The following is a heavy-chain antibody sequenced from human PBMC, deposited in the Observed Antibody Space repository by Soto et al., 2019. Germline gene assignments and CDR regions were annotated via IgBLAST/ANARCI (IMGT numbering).Heavy chain of an antibody. CDR1: GASISCNY. D-gene: IGHD3-10*01. CDR3: ATRTFGSNAFFDT. CDR2: IYFGGTT. V-gene: IGHV4-59*08. Sequence: QVQLQESGPGLVKPSETLSLTCSVSGASISCNYWSWVRQPPGKGLEWIGYIYFGGTTQSNPSLKSRAIISLDTSKNQFSLNLSSVTAADTAVYHCATRTFGSNAFFDTWGQGALVTVSS. J-gene: IGHJ4*02.